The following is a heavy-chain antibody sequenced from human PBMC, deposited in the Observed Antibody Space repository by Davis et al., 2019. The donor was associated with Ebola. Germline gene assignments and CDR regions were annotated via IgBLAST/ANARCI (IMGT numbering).Heavy chain of an antibody. D-gene: IGHD3-9*01. CDR2: INTNTGNP. CDR3: ARGRRANYDILTGYSIRYYFDY. V-gene: IGHV7-4-1*02. J-gene: IGHJ4*02. Sequence: AASVKVSCKASGYTFTSYAMNWVRQAPGQGLEWMGWINTNTGNPTYAQGFTGRFVFSLDTSVSTAYLQISSLKAEDTAVYYCARGRRANYDILTGYSIRYYFDYWGQGTLVTVSS. CDR1: GYTFTSYA.